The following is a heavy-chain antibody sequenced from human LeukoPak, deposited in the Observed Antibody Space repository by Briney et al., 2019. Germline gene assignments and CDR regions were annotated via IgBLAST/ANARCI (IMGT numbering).Heavy chain of an antibody. V-gene: IGHV3-66*01. J-gene: IGHJ5*02. D-gene: IGHD3-9*01. CDR1: GFTVSSNY. Sequence: GGSLRLSCAAFGFTVSSNYMSWVRQPPGKGLEWVAVLYRAGDTYYADSVKGRFTISRDDSRNTLYLQMNTVRVEDTAVYYCARDAYDNTESVRWFDPWGQGTLVTVSS. CDR2: LYRAGDT. CDR3: ARDAYDNTESVRWFDP.